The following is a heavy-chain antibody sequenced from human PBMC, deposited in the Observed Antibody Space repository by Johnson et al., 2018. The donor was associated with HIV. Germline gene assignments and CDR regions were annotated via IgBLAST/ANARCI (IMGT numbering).Heavy chain of an antibody. J-gene: IGHJ3*02. D-gene: IGHD5-12*01. CDR3: AINSGYDSHGAFDI. V-gene: IGHV3-7*01. CDR1: GFTVSSTY. Sequence: VQLVESGGDLIQPGGSLRLSCAASGFTVSSTYMSWVRQAPGKGLEWVADIKCDGSEKYYVDSVKGRLTISRDNSKNTLYLQMNSLRAEDTAVYYCAINSGYDSHGAFDIWGQGTMVTVSS. CDR2: IKCDGSEK.